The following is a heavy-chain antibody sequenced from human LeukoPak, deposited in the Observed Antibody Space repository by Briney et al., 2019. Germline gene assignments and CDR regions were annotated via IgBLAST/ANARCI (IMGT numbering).Heavy chain of an antibody. CDR2: ISGSGGST. Sequence: PGGPLRLSCAASGFTFSSYAMSWVRQAPGKGLEWVSAISGSGGSTYYADSGKGRFTISRDNSKNTLYLQMNSLRAEDTAVYYCAKDLPGDSEVSDYWGQGTLVTVSS. CDR1: GFTFSSYA. CDR3: AKDLPGDSEVSDY. V-gene: IGHV3-23*01. D-gene: IGHD2-21*01. J-gene: IGHJ4*02.